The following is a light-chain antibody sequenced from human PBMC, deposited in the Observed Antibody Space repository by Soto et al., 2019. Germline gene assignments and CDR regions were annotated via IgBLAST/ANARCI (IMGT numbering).Light chain of an antibody. Sequence: EIVLTQSPGSLSLSPGERATLSCRASQSVSSTFFAWYQQRPGQAPRLLMYGASSRATGIPERFSGSGSGTDFPLTSSMLEPEDFAVYYCQQFDSSVTFGQGTKVEIK. CDR2: GAS. CDR3: QQFDSSVT. J-gene: IGKJ1*01. V-gene: IGKV3-20*01. CDR1: QSVSSTF.